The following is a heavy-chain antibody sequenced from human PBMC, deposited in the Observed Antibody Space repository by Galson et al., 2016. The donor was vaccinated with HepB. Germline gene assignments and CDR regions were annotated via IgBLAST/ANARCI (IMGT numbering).Heavy chain of an antibody. V-gene: IGHV1-46*01. CDR1: GYTFTSYY. CDR3: ARDRGTFYIFDQ. D-gene: IGHD1-26*01. Sequence: QSGAEVKKPGESLKTSCKASGYTFTSYYMHWVRQAPGQGLERMGIINPSDSSRSYAQKFRARVTITADESTSTAYMELSSLRSEDTAVYYCARDRGTFYIFDQWGQGTLVTIFS. CDR2: INPSDSSR. J-gene: IGHJ4*02.